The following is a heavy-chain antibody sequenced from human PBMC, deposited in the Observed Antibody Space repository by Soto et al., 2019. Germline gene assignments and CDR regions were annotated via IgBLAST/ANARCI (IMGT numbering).Heavy chain of an antibody. CDR2: ISSSGSTI. V-gene: IGHV3-48*03. CDR3: ARDRAYSSGWYDPGGFDP. D-gene: IGHD6-19*01. J-gene: IGHJ5*02. CDR1: GFTFSSYE. Sequence: VGSLRLSCAASGFTFSSYEMNWVRQAPGKGLEWVSYISSSGSTIYYADSVKGRFTTSRDNAKNSLYLQMNSLRAEDTAVYYCARDRAYSSGWYDPGGFDPWGQRTLVTVSS.